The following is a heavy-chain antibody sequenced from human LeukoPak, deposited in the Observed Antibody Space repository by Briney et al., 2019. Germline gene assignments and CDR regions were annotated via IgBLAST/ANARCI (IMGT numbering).Heavy chain of an antibody. CDR1: GGSISSYY. D-gene: IGHD6-6*01. J-gene: IGHJ6*02. V-gene: IGHV4-59*12. CDR2: ISYSGST. Sequence: PSETLSLTCTVSGGSISSYYWSWIRQPPEKGLEWIGYISYSGSTYYNPSLKSRVTILVDTSKNQFSLKLSSVTAADTAVYYCARDYSSSSEVYYYGMDVWGQGTTVTVSS. CDR3: ARDYSSSSEVYYYGMDV.